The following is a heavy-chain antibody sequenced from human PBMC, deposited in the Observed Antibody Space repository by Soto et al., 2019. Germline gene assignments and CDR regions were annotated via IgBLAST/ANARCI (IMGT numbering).Heavy chain of an antibody. J-gene: IGHJ5*02. CDR1: GGYIISGVYY. D-gene: IGHD6-6*01. CDR3: ARSYIAAHLNWFDP. CDR2: IYYSGST. V-gene: IGHV4-31*03. Sequence: ASVTLSLTCTVAGGYIISGVYYWSWIRKHPGKGLEWIGYIYYSGSTYYNPSLKSRVTISVDTSKNQFSLKLSSVTAADTAVYYCARSYIAAHLNWFDPWGQGTLVTVSS.